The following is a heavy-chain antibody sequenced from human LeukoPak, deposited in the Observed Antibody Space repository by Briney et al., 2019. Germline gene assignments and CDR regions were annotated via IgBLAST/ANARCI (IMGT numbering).Heavy chain of an antibody. CDR3: ATDSSGSLNAFDI. J-gene: IGHJ3*02. CDR2: IYYSGST. V-gene: IGHV4-59*11. D-gene: IGHD3-22*01. Sequence: SETLSLTCTVSGGSISSHYWSWIRQPPGKGLEWIGYIYYSGSTNYNPSLKSRVTISVDTSKNQFSLKLSSVTAADTAVYYCATDSSGSLNAFDIWGQGTMVTVSS. CDR1: GGSISSHY.